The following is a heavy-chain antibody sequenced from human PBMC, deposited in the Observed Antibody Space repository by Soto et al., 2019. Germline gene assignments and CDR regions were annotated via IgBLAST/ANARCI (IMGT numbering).Heavy chain of an antibody. CDR1: GFTVSSNY. CDR3: ARGTKDMSSSWFSPSGMDV. D-gene: IGHD6-13*01. Sequence: GGSLRLSCAASGFTVSSNYMSWVRQAPGKGLEWVSVIYSGGSTYYADSVKGRFTISRDNSKNTRYLQMNSLRAEDTAVYYCARGTKDMSSSWFSPSGMDVWGQGTTVTVSS. J-gene: IGHJ6*02. V-gene: IGHV3-53*01. CDR2: IYSGGST.